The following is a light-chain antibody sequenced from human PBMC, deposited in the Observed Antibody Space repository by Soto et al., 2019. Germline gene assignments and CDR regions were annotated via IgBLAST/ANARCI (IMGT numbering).Light chain of an antibody. V-gene: IGKV3-11*01. J-gene: IGKJ4*01. CDR2: DAS. CDR1: QSVSSY. Sequence: EIVLTQSPATLSLPPGERATLSCRASQSVSSYLAWYQQKPGQAPRLLIYDASNRATGIPARFSGSGSGTDFTLTISSLEPDVFAVDYCQQRSNWPGTFGGGTKVDIK. CDR3: QQRSNWPGT.